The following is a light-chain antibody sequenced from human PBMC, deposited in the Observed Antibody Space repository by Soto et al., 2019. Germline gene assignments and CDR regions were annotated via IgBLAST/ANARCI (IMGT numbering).Light chain of an antibody. J-gene: IGLJ1*01. CDR1: SSEVGSSIY. V-gene: IGLV2-14*03. Sequence: QSALTQPASVSGSPGQSITISCTATSSEVGSSIYVSWYQQHPGKGPKLMIYDVTNRLSGVSDRFSGSKSGDTASLTISGLQAEDEADYYCSACTISATGIVFGTGTKVTVL. CDR3: SACTISATGIV. CDR2: DVT.